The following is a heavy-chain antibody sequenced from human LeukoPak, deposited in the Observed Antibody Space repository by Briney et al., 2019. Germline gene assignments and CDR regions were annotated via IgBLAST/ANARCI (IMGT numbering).Heavy chain of an antibody. CDR3: ARGPNYFDY. CDR1: GGSFSGYY. V-gene: IGHV4-34*01. J-gene: IGHJ4*02. CDR2: INHSGST. Sequence: SETLSRTCAVYGGSFSGYYWSWIRQPPGKGLEWIGEINHSGSTNYNPSLKSRVTISVDTSKNQFSLKLSSVTAADTAVYYCARGPNYFDYWGQGTLVTVSS.